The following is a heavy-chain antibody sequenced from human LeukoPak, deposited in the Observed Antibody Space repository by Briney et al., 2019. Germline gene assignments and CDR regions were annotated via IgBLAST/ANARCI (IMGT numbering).Heavy chain of an antibody. D-gene: IGHD4-17*01. V-gene: IGHV3-33*01. CDR3: ARDPSDYGDYMFDY. CDR1: GFILNNYG. J-gene: IGHJ4*02. Sequence: GGSLRLSCAMSGFILNNYGMHWVRQPPGKGLEWVAFTWYDGSSNYYADSVAGRFTISRDNSKKKVFLQMNNVRVEDTAVYYCARDPSDYGDYMFDYWGQGTLVTVSS. CDR2: TWYDGSSN.